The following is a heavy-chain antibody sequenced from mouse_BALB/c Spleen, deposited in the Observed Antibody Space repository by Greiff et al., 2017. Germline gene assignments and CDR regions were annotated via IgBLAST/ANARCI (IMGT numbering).Heavy chain of an antibody. Sequence: VQLQQSGAELMKPGASVKISCKATGYTFSSYWIEWVKQRPGHGLEWIGEILPGSGSTNYNEKFKGKATFTADTSSNTAYMQLSSLTSEDSAVYYCARWGHYYPWFAYWGQGTLVTVSA. CDR1: GYTFSSYW. J-gene: IGHJ3*01. V-gene: IGHV1-9*01. CDR3: ARWGHYYPWFAY. D-gene: IGHD1-2*01. CDR2: ILPGSGST.